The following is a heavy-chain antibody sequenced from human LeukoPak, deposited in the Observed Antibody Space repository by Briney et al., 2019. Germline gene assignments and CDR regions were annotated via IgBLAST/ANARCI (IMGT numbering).Heavy chain of an antibody. V-gene: IGHV3-30*02. CDR3: AKTWEPKFGFDH. J-gene: IGHJ4*02. Sequence: GGSLRLSCAASGFTFSSYGMHWVRQALGKGLEWVAFIRYDGSNKYYADSVKGRFTISRDNSKNTLYLQMNSLRTEDTAVYYCAKTWEPKFGFDHWGQGTLVTVSS. D-gene: IGHD1-26*01. CDR1: GFTFSSYG. CDR2: IRYDGSNK.